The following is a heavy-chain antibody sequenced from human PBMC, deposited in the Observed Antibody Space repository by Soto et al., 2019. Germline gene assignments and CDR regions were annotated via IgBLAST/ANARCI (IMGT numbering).Heavy chain of an antibody. J-gene: IGHJ4*02. CDR1: GFTFSDYY. CDR3: ARTHPRITGPTCPFFDY. V-gene: IGHV3-11*01. D-gene: IGHD1-20*01. Sequence: QVQLVESGGGLVKPGGSPRLSCAASGFTFSDYYMSWIRQAPGKGLEWVSYISSSGGAIYYADSVKGRFTISRDNAKSSLYLQMNSLRVEDTAVYYCARTHPRITGPTCPFFDYWGQGTLVTVSS. CDR2: ISSSGGAI.